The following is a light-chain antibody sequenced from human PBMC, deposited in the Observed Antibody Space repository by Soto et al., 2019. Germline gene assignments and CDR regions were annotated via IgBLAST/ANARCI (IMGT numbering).Light chain of an antibody. CDR2: GAS. CDR1: QSVSNNY. CDR3: QPYGSSGT. V-gene: IGKV3-20*01. Sequence: EIVWTESAGTLSLSPGERATLSCRASQSVSNNYLAWYQQKPGQAPRLLIYGASNRATGIPDRFSGIGSGTDFTLTISRMQPEDFAVYYCQPYGSSGTFGQGTKVDIK. J-gene: IGKJ1*01.